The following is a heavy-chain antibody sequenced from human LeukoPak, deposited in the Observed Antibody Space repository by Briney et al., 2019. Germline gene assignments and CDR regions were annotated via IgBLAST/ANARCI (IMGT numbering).Heavy chain of an antibody. J-gene: IGHJ4*02. V-gene: IGHV4-34*01. CDR2: INHSGST. D-gene: IGHD1-7*01. CDR3: ARHALLGNYVPFDY. Sequence: SETLSLTCAVSGGSFSGYYWSWIRQPPGKGLEWIGEINHSGSTNYNPSLKSRVTISVDTSKNQFSLKLSSVTAPDTPVYYCARHALLGNYVPFDYWGQGTLVTVSS. CDR1: GGSFSGYY.